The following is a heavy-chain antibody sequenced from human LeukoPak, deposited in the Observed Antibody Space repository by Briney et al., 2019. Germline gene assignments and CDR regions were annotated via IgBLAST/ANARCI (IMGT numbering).Heavy chain of an antibody. CDR3: ATEQWLVRGVDY. CDR2: ISSSSSTI. V-gene: IGHV3-48*04. D-gene: IGHD6-19*01. CDR1: GFTFISYS. J-gene: IGHJ4*02. Sequence: GGSLRLSCAASGFTFISYSMNWFRQAPGKGLEGVASISSSSSTIYYADSVKGRFTISRDNAKNSLYLQMNSLEAEATAVYYCATEQWLVRGVDYWGQGTLVTVSS.